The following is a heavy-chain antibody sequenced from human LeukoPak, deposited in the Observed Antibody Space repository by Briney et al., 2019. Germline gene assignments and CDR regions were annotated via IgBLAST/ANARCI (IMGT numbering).Heavy chain of an antibody. CDR3: ARDLEIVAAGWYFDH. Sequence: PGGSLRLSCAASGFIFSNYAMTWVRQAPGKGLEWVSSISMTGGSTYYADSVKGRFTISRDNSKNTLLLQMKDLRAEDTAVYYCARDLEIVAAGWYFDHCGRGTLVIVSS. J-gene: IGHJ2*01. CDR1: GFIFSNYA. CDR2: ISMTGGST. D-gene: IGHD6-13*01. V-gene: IGHV3-23*01.